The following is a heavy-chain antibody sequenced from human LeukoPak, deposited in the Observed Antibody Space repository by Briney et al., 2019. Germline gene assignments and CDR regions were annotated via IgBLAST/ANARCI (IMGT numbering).Heavy chain of an antibody. Sequence: SVKVSCKLSGGTFSNYSISWVRQAPGQGLEWVGGIIPIFGTSNYAQKFRGRVTIIADTSTNTAYMELISLRSEDTAVYYCARDLLGPYTSTWPYDYHGMDVWGKGTTVTVSS. J-gene: IGHJ6*04. CDR2: IIPIFGTS. D-gene: IGHD6-13*01. CDR1: GGTFSNYS. CDR3: ARDLLGPYTSTWPYDYHGMDV. V-gene: IGHV1-69*06.